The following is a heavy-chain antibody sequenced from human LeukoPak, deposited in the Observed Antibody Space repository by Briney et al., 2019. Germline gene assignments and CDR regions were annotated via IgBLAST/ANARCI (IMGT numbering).Heavy chain of an antibody. CDR1: GFTFSSYS. CDR2: ISGSSSYI. Sequence: GGSLRLSCAASGFTFSSYSMNWVRQAPGKGLEWVSSISGSSSYIYYADSVKGRFTISRDNAKNSLCLQMNSLRAEDTAVYYCARGGATATYFDYWGQGTLVTVSS. D-gene: IGHD2-15*01. CDR3: ARGGATATYFDY. V-gene: IGHV3-21*01. J-gene: IGHJ4*02.